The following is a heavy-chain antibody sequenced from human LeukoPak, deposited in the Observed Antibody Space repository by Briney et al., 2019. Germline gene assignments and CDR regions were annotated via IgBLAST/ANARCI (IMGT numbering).Heavy chain of an antibody. J-gene: IGHJ4*02. CDR2: ISAYNGNT. V-gene: IGHV1-18*04. D-gene: IGHD6-19*01. Sequence: ASVKVSCKASGYSFTSYGFSWVRQAPGQGPEWMGWISAYNGNTNYAQKLQGRVTMTTDTSTSTAYMELRSLRSDDTAVYYCASSIAVAGTSLDYWGQGTLVTVSS. CDR1: GYSFTSYG. CDR3: ASSIAVAGTSLDY.